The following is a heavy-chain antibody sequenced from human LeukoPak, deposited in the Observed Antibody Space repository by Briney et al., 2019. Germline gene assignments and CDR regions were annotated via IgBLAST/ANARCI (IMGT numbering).Heavy chain of an antibody. D-gene: IGHD6-19*01. CDR3: ARDPSTGWKDFDY. V-gene: IGHV5-51*01. J-gene: IGHJ4*02. Sequence: GESLKISCKASGYNFADYWIAWVRQMPGRGLEWVGIIYPGDSDTAYGPSFRGQVTISVDTPISTVYLQFKSLNTSDTAMYYCARDPSTGWKDFDYFGQETLVTVSS. CDR1: GYNFADYW. CDR2: IYPGDSDT.